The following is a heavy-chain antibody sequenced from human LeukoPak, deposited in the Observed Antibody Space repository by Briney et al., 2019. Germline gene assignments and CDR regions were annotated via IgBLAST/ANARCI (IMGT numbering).Heavy chain of an antibody. J-gene: IGHJ4*02. D-gene: IGHD7-27*01. CDR3: AIDPNWGTHS. CDR1: GFAFSFYA. V-gene: IGHV3-23*01. Sequence: HPGGSLRLSCAASGFAFSFYAMSWVRQAPGKGLEWVAGITSSGNTTYYADPVKGRFTISRDNSRNILYLQMNSLRAEDTAIYYCAIDPNWGTHSWGQGVLVTVSS. CDR2: ITSSGNTT.